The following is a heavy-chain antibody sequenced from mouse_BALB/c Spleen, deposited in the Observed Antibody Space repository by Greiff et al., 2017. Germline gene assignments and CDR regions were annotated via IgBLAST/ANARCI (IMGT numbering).Heavy chain of an antibody. D-gene: IGHD2-1*01. CDR2: INPSTGYT. Sequence: VQLQQSGAELAKPGASVKMSCKASGYTFTSYWMHWVKQRPGQGLEWIGYINPSTGYTEYNQKFKDKATLTVDKSSSTAYMQLSSLTSEDSAVYYCALYGNYVDYWGQGTLVTVSA. CDR1: GYTFTSYW. V-gene: IGHV1-7*01. CDR3: ALYGNYVDY. J-gene: IGHJ3*01.